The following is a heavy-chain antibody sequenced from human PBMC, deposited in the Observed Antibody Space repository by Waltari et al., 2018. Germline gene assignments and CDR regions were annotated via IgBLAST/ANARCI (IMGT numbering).Heavy chain of an antibody. D-gene: IGHD2-15*01. CDR2: SYYTGST. Sequence: QVQLQESSPGLVNPSETLSLTCTVSGGSIRTHYWSWIRQSPGKGLEWIGYSYYTGSTNYNPSLKSRVSISVDTSKNQFSLKLTSVTAADTAVYYCASDTVLGGFDIWGQGTMVTVSS. V-gene: IGHV4-59*08. J-gene: IGHJ3*02. CDR1: GGSIRTHY. CDR3: ASDTVLGGFDI.